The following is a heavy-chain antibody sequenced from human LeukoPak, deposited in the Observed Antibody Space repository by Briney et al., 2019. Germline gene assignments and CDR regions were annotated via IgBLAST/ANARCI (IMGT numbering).Heavy chain of an antibody. CDR3: ARVEDCSGGSCYSGH. CDR1: GFTFSSYS. CDR2: ISSSSSYI. Sequence: GRSLRLSCAASGFTFSSYSMNWVRQAPGKGLEWASSISSSSSYIYYADSVKGRFTISRDNAKNSLYLQMNSLRAEDTAVYYCARVEDCSGGSCYSGHWGQGTLVTVSS. J-gene: IGHJ4*02. V-gene: IGHV3-21*01. D-gene: IGHD2-15*01.